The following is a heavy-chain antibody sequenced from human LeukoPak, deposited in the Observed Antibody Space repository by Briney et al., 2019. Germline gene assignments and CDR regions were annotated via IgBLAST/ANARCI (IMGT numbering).Heavy chain of an antibody. D-gene: IGHD3-22*01. Sequence: ASVKVSCKASGGTFSSYAISWVRQAPGQGLEWMGRIIPILGIANYAQKFQGRVTITADKSTSTAYMELSSLRSEDTAVYYCAREMFPAAYYYDRNAFDIWGQGTMVTVSS. CDR1: GGTFSSYA. CDR3: AREMFPAAYYYDRNAFDI. CDR2: IIPILGIA. J-gene: IGHJ3*02. V-gene: IGHV1-69*04.